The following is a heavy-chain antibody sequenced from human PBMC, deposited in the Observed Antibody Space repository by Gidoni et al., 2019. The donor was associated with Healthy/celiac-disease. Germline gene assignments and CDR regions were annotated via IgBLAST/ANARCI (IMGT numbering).Heavy chain of an antibody. D-gene: IGHD2-15*01. CDR1: GFTFSNAW. V-gene: IGHV3-15*01. J-gene: IGHJ5*02. CDR2: ITSKTDGGTT. Sequence: EVQLVESGGGVVEHGGSVRLSCAASGFTFSNAWMSWVRQAPGKGLGWVGRITSKTDGGTTDYAAPVKGRFTISRDDSKNTLYLQMNSLKTEDTAVYYCTVEDIVVVVAATPWGQGTLVTVSS. CDR3: TVEDIVVVVAATP.